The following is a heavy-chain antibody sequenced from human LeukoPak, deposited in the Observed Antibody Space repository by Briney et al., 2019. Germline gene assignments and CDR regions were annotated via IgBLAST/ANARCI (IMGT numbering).Heavy chain of an antibody. V-gene: IGHV4-59*01. D-gene: IGHD1-26*01. Sequence: GSLRLSCAAYGFTFSSYAMSWLRQPPGKGLEWVGYIYSSGNTKYNPSLKTRVIISVDTIRNQFSLNLNSVTAADTAVYYCAREGREVGATSLDYWGPGTLVTVSS. CDR3: AREGREVGATSLDY. J-gene: IGHJ4*02. CDR2: IYSSGNT. CDR1: GFTFSSYA.